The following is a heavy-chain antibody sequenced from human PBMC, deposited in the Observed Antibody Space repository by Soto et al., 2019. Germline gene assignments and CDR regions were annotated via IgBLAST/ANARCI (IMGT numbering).Heavy chain of an antibody. CDR1: GGTFSSYA. D-gene: IGHD3-22*01. CDR2: IIPIFGTA. Sequence: QVQLVQSGAEVKKPGSSVKVSCKASGGTFSSYAISWVRQAPGQGLESMGGIIPIFGTANYAQKFQGRVTITADESTSTAYMELSSLRSEDTAVYYCASWGYYDSSGSERYFDYWGQGTLVTVSS. J-gene: IGHJ4*02. V-gene: IGHV1-69*01. CDR3: ASWGYYDSSGSERYFDY.